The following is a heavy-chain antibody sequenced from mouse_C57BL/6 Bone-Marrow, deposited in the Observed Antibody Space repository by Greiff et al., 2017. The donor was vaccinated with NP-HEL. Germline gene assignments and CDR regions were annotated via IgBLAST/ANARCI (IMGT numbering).Heavy chain of an antibody. CDR1: GFTFSDFY. CDR2: SRNKANDYTT. V-gene: IGHV7-1*01. Sequence: EVKVVESGGGLVQSGRSLRLSCATSGFTFSDFYMEWVRQAPGKGLEWIAASRNKANDYTTEYSASVKGRFIVSRDTSQSILYLQMNALRAEDTAIYYCARGPSYWYFDVWGTGTTVTVSS. J-gene: IGHJ1*03. CDR3: ARGPSYWYFDV.